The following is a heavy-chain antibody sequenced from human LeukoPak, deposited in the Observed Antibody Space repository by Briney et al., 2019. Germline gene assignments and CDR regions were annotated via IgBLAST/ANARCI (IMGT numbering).Heavy chain of an antibody. D-gene: IGHD5-18*01. J-gene: IGHJ4*02. Sequence: SQTLSLTCAISGDSFSSNSAAWNWLRQSPSRGLEWLGRTYYRSKWYNEYAVSVKSRITINPDTSKNQFSLQLNSVTPEDTAVYYCASAHGYIDYWGQGTLVTVSS. CDR2: TYYRSKWYN. CDR1: GDSFSSNSAA. V-gene: IGHV6-1*01. CDR3: ASAHGYIDY.